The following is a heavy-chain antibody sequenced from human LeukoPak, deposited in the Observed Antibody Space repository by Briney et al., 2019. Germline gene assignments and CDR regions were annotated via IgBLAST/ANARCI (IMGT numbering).Heavy chain of an antibody. CDR2: INPNSGGT. CDR3: ARDYQLQYDSSGYYSPLGY. V-gene: IGHV1-2*02. CDR1: GYTFTGYY. D-gene: IGHD3-22*01. J-gene: IGHJ4*02. Sequence: ASVKVSCKASGYTFTGYYMHWVRQAPGQGLEWMGWINPNSGGTNYAQKFQGRVTMTRDTSISTAYMELSRLRSDDTAVYYCARDYQLQYDSSGYYSPLGYWGQGTLVTVSS.